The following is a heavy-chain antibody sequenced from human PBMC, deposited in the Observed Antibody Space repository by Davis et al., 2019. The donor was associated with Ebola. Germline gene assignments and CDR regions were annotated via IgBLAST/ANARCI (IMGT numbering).Heavy chain of an antibody. CDR2: LSPGGRKQ. V-gene: IGHV3-30*04. J-gene: IGHJ4*02. CDR1: GFTFGDYA. CDR3: AKVIRGDYGDYFDY. Sequence: GESLKISCAAYGFTFGDYAINWVRQIPGTGLEWVAILSPGGRKQFYIDSVKGRFTISRDNSKNTVYMQMNSLRPEDTAVYYCAKVIRGDYGDYFDYWGQGTLVTVSS. D-gene: IGHD4-17*01.